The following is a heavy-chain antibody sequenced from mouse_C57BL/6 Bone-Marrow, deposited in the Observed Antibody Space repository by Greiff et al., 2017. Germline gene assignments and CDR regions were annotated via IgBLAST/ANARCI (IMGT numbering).Heavy chain of an antibody. V-gene: IGHV14-4*01. CDR1: GFNIKDDY. D-gene: IGHD1-1*01. Sequence: VQLQQSGAELVRPGASVKLSCTASGFNIKDDYMHWVKQRPEQGLEWIGWIDPENGDIEYASKFQGKATITADTSSNPAYLQLSSLTSEDTAVYYCTTRVYYGSSYWYFDVWGTGTTVTVSS. CDR3: TTRVYYGSSYWYFDV. J-gene: IGHJ1*03. CDR2: IDPENGDI.